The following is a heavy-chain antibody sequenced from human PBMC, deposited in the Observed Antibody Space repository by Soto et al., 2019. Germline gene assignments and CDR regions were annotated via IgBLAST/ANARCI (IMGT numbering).Heavy chain of an antibody. Sequence: GGSLRLSCAASGFTFSSYAMTWVRQASGKGLEWVSTVNAGGGATYYADSLKGRFTISRDNSKNTLYLQMNSLRAEDTAVYYCAKGSPIYYDSRPNWGQGTLVTVSS. CDR1: GFTFSSYA. CDR2: VNAGGGAT. J-gene: IGHJ4*02. CDR3: AKGSPIYYDSRPN. V-gene: IGHV3-23*01. D-gene: IGHD3-22*01.